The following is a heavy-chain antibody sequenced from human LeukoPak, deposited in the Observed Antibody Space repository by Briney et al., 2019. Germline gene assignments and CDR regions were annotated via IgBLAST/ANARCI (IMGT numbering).Heavy chain of an antibody. J-gene: IGHJ4*02. V-gene: IGHV3-53*04. Sequence: GGSLRLSCAASGFTVSSNYMSWVRQAPGKGLEWVSVIYSGGSTYYADSVKGRFTISRHNSKNTLYLQMNSLRAEDTAVYYCARSPPVGSSWDYFDYWGQGTLVTVSS. CDR2: IYSGGST. CDR3: ARSPPVGSSWDYFDY. D-gene: IGHD6-13*01. CDR1: GFTVSSNY.